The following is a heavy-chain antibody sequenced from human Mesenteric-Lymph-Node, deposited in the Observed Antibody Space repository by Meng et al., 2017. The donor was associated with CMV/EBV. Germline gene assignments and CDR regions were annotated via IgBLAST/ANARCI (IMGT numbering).Heavy chain of an antibody. V-gene: IGHV1-18*01. J-gene: IGHJ5*02. Sequence: ASGYSVTDYAITGVRQAPGQGLEWMGWISGYNGNTNYAQKFQGRVTMTTDTSTTTAYVELRSLRSDDTAVYFCAKGDGYQQVFDLWGPGTLVTVSS. CDR3: AKGDGYQQVFDL. CDR2: ISGYNGNT. CDR1: GYSVTDYA. D-gene: IGHD2-2*01.